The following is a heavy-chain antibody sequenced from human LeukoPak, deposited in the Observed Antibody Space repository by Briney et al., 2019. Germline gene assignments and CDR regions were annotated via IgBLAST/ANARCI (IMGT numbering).Heavy chain of an antibody. CDR1: VGSISSGSYY. Sequence: SETLSLTCTVSVGSISSGSYYWSWIRQPAGKGLEWIGRIYTSVSTNYNPSLKSRVTISVDTSKNQFSLKLTSVTAADTAVYYCARESTDILTGYYNGRYFDYWGQGTLVTVPS. CDR3: ARESTDILTGYYNGRYFDY. V-gene: IGHV4-61*02. D-gene: IGHD3-9*01. J-gene: IGHJ4*02. CDR2: IYTSVST.